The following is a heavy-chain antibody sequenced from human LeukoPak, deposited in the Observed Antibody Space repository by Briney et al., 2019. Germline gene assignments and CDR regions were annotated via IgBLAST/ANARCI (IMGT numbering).Heavy chain of an antibody. D-gene: IGHD2-21*02. J-gene: IGHJ6*04. V-gene: IGHV1-2*06. CDR3: ARDFCGGDCYSRSTYMDV. CDR1: GYTFTGYY. CDR2: INPNSGGT. Sequence: GASVKVSCKASGYTFTGYYMHWVRQAPGQGLEWMGRINPNSGGTNYAQKFQGRVTMTRDTSISTAYMELSRLRSDDTAVYHCARDFCGGDCYSRSTYMDVWGKGTTVTVSS.